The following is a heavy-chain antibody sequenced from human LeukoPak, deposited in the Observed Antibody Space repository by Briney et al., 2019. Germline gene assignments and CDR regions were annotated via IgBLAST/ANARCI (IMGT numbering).Heavy chain of an antibody. CDR2: IDSSGGST. J-gene: IGHJ4*02. D-gene: IGHD3-22*01. CDR3: AKYYDNSGPSYDY. V-gene: IGHV3-23*01. Sequence: GGSLRLSCAASGFTFSSYAMSWVRRAPGKGLEWVSSIDSSGGSTFYPDSVRGRFTISRDNSKNTLYLQMNSLRAEDTAVYYCAKYYDNSGPSYDYWGQGTLVTVSS. CDR1: GFTFSSYA.